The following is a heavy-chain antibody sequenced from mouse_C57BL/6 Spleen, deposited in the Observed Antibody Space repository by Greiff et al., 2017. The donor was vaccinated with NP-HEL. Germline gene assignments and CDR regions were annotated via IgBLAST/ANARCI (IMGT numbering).Heavy chain of an antibody. Sequence: EVKLVESGGGLVKPGGSLKLSCAASGFTFSSYAMSWVRQTPEKRLEWVATISDGGSYTYYPDNVKGRFTISRDNAKNNLYLQMSHLKSEDTAMYYCARDPLRWAYFDYWGQGTTLTVSS. J-gene: IGHJ2*01. D-gene: IGHD1-1*01. V-gene: IGHV5-4*01. CDR2: ISDGGSYT. CDR3: ARDPLRWAYFDY. CDR1: GFTFSSYA.